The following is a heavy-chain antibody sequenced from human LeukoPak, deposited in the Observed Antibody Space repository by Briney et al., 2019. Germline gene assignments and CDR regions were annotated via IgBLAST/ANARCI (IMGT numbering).Heavy chain of an antibody. V-gene: IGHV3-11*01. D-gene: IGHD6-13*01. CDR2: ISSSGSTI. J-gene: IGHJ3*02. Sequence: PGGSLRLSCAASGFTFSDYYMSWIRQAPGKGLEWVSYISSSGSTIYYADSVKGRITISRDNAKNSLYLQMNSLRAEDTAVYYRARLSKNRYSSSHDAFDIWGQGTMVTVSS. CDR3: ARLSKNRYSSSHDAFDI. CDR1: GFTFSDYY.